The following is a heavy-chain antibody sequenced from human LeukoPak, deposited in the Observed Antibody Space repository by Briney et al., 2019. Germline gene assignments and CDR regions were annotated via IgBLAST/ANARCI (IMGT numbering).Heavy chain of an antibody. CDR2: MSFDVRNT. CDR1: GFTFSNAW. D-gene: IGHD5-18*01. CDR3: AFLEGYSYGTGSSYGTDV. V-gene: IGHV3-30*03. Sequence: PGGSLRLSCAASGFTFSNAWMSWVRQAPGKGLEWVAVMSFDVRNTYYSESVKGRFTITRDNFRNTLYLQMNSLRTEDTAVYYCAFLEGYSYGTGSSYGTDVWGQGTAVTVS. J-gene: IGHJ6*02.